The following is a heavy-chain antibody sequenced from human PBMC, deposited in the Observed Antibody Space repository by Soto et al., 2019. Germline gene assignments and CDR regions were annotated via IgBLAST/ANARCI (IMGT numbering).Heavy chain of an antibody. Sequence: SCASSGLTFSDYYMSWIRQAPGKGLEWVSYISSSGSTIYYADSVKGRCTISRDNAKNSLYLQMNSLIAEDTAVYYCARAPYAFDIWGQGTMVTVSS. CDR3: ARAPYAFDI. V-gene: IGHV3-11*01. CDR2: ISSSGSTI. J-gene: IGHJ3*02. CDR1: GLTFSDYY.